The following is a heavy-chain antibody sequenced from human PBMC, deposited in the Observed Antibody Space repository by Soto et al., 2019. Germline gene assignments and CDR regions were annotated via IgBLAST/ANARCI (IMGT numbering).Heavy chain of an antibody. V-gene: IGHV4-31*03. D-gene: IGHD3-22*01. CDR2: IYYSGRT. J-gene: IGHJ2*01. CDR3: ARVHNPPSSGYLDGNYWYFDL. CDR1: GGSISSGGYY. Sequence: QVQLQESGPGLVKPSQTLSITCTVSGGSISSGGYYWSWIRQPPGQGLEWIGHIYYSGRTYYNPSLKSRVTISVDTSKNQVSLKLSSVTAADTAEYYGARVHNPPSSGYLDGNYWYFDLWGRGTLVTVSS.